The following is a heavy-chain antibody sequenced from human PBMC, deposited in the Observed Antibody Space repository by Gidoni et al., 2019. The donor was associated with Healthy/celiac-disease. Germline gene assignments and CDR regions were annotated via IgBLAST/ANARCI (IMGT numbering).Heavy chain of an antibody. J-gene: IGHJ4*02. CDR1: GFTFSSYG. CDR3: AKDPARRKVVIAIDY. V-gene: IGHV3-30*18. CDR2: ISYDGSNK. D-gene: IGHD2-21*01. Sequence: QVQLVESGGGVVQPGRSLRLSCAASGFTFSSYGMHWVRQAPGKGLEWVAVISYDGSNKYYADSVKGRFTISRDNSKNTLYLQMNSLRAEDTAVYYCAKDPARRKVVIAIDYWGQGTLVTVSS.